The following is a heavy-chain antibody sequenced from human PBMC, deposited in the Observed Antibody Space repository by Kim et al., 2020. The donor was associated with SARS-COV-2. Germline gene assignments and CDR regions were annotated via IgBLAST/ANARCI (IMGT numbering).Heavy chain of an antibody. CDR1: GFTFSSYA. V-gene: IGHV3-30*04. Sequence: GGSLRLSCAASGFTFSSYAMHWVRQAPGKGLEWVAVISYDGSNKYYADSVKGRFTISRDNSKNTLYLQMNSLRAEDTAVYYCARGLLWFGEGNYFDYWG. D-gene: IGHD3-10*01. J-gene: IGHJ4*01. CDR2: ISYDGSNK. CDR3: ARGLLWFGEGNYFDY.